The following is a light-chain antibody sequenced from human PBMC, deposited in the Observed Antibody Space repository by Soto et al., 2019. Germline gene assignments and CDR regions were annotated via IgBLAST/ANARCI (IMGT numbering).Light chain of an antibody. CDR3: SSYTNINTRACV. CDR2: EVT. V-gene: IGLV2-14*01. Sequence: QSVLTQPASVSGSPGQSITISCTGTTSDIGTYNYVSWYQQHAGNAPKLIIYEVTDRPSGVSNRFSGSKSGNTTSLTISGLQAEDEAEYYCSSYTNINTRACVFGTGTKLTVL. CDR1: TSDIGTYNY. J-gene: IGLJ1*01.